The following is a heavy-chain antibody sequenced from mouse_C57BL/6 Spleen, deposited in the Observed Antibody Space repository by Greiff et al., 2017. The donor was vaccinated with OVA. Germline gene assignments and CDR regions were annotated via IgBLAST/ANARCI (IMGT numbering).Heavy chain of an antibody. CDR1: GYAFTNYL. D-gene: IGHD2-4*01. CDR2: INPGSGGT. CDR3: ARRDYDGDYFDY. Sequence: QVQLQQSGAELVRPGTSVKVSCKASGYAFTNYLIEWVKQRPGQGLEWIGVINPGSGGTNYNEKFKCKATLTADKSSSTAYMQLSSLTSEDSAVYFCARRDYDGDYFDYWGQGTTLTVSS. J-gene: IGHJ2*01. V-gene: IGHV1-54*01.